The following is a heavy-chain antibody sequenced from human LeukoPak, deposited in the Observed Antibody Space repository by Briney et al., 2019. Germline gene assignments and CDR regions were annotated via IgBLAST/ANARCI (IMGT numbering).Heavy chain of an antibody. CDR1: GFTFSSYW. CDR2: IKQDGSER. J-gene: IGHJ4*02. V-gene: IGHV3-7*01. D-gene: IGHD1-26*01. Sequence: GGSLRLSCAASGFTFSSYWMSWVRQAPGKGLEWVANIKQDGSERYDVDSVKGRFTISRDNAKNSLYLQMNSLRAEDTAVYYCVRDGLVGATRGYYFDYWGQGALVTVSS. CDR3: VRDGLVGATRGYYFDY.